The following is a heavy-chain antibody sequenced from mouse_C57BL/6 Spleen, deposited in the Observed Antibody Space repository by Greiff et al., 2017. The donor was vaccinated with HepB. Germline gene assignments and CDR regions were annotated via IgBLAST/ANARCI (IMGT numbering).Heavy chain of an antibody. J-gene: IGHJ2*01. V-gene: IGHV7-3*01. Sequence: EVMLVESGGGLVQPGGSLSLSCAASGFTLPDYYMTGVRHPQGKALEWWGFIRNKANGYTTEYSASVKGRFTISRDNSQSILYLQMNALRAEDSATYYCARSSSQLGNYFDYWGQGTTLTVSS. CDR3: ARSSSQLGNYFDY. CDR2: IRNKANGYTT. D-gene: IGHD4-1*02. CDR1: GFTLPDYY.